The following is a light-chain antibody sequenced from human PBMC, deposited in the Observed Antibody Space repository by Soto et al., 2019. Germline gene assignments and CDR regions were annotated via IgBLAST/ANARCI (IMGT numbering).Light chain of an antibody. Sequence: EIVLTQSPGTLSLSPGERATLSCRASQSVSNNYLAWYQQKPGQAPRLLIYGASRRATGIPARFSGSGSGTDFTLTISRLEPEDFAVYYCQQYDSSPKTFGQGTKVDIK. J-gene: IGKJ1*01. CDR3: QQYDSSPKT. V-gene: IGKV3-20*01. CDR1: QSVSNNY. CDR2: GAS.